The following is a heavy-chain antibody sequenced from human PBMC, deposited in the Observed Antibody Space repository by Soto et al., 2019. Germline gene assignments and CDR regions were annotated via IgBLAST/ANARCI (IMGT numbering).Heavy chain of an antibody. J-gene: IGHJ4*02. Sequence: PXESLTISLKASGYTFSVYWIGLVRQMPGGGLEWMGNIYPDDSDTSNNPSFDGRVTLSADKSINTVYLQWSSLKVSDTGIYYCVRQLGNSAMLIIDSWGQGTPVTVSS. CDR2: IYPDDSDT. V-gene: IGHV5-51*01. CDR3: VRQLGNSAMLIIDS. D-gene: IGHD3-16*01. CDR1: GYTFSVYW.